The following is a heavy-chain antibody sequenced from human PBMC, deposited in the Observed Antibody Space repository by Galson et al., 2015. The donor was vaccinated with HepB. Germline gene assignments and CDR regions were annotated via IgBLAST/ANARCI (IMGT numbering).Heavy chain of an antibody. Sequence: SLRLSCAASGFTFSSYGMHWVRQAPGKGLEWVAVIWYDGSNKYYADSVKGRFTISRDNSKNTLYLQMNSLRAEDTAVYYCATVILTGYYNGDYWGQGTLVTVSS. V-gene: IGHV3-33*01. CDR3: ATVILTGYYNGDY. CDR1: GFTFSSYG. CDR2: IWYDGSNK. D-gene: IGHD3-9*01. J-gene: IGHJ4*02.